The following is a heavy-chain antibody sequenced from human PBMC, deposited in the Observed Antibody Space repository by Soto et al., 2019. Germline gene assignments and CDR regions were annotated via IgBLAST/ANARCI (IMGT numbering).Heavy chain of an antibody. J-gene: IGHJ4*02. CDR1: GFSLSTSGMC. D-gene: IGHD3-10*01. V-gene: IGHV2-70*01. Sequence: VSGPTLVNPTQTLTLTCTFSGFSLSTSGMCVSWIRQPPGKALEWLALIDWDDDKYYSTSLKTRLTISKDTSKNQVVLTMTNMDPVDTATYYCARINSAMVRGVTHRGPLDYWGQGTLVTVSS. CDR3: ARINSAMVRGVTHRGPLDY. CDR2: IDWDDDK.